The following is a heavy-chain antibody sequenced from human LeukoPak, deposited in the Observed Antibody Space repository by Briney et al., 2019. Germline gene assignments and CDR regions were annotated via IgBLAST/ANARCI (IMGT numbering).Heavy chain of an antibody. CDR2: VSRSSGHT. CDR1: GYTFTNYS. CDR3: ARDLIVVVGDVFDL. D-gene: IGHD3-22*01. J-gene: IGHJ3*01. Sequence: ASAKVSCKAFGYTFTNYSITWLRQTPGQGLEWRGWVSRSSGHTNYTQKLQDRVTMTTDTPTNTAYMELRSLRSDDTAVYYCARDLIVVVGDVFDLWGQGQMVTVSS. V-gene: IGHV1-18*01.